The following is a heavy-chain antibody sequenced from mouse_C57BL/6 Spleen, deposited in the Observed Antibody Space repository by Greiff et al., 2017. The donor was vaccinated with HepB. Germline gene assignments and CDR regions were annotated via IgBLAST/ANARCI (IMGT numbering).Heavy chain of an antibody. Sequence: QVQLQQSGPELVKPGASVKISCKASGYAFSSSWMNWVKQRPGKGLEWIGRIYPGDGDTNYNGKFKGKATLTADKSSSTAYMQLSSLTSEDSAVYFCAGYYGAWFAYWGQGTLVTVSA. J-gene: IGHJ3*01. D-gene: IGHD1-1*01. CDR1: GYAFSSSW. V-gene: IGHV1-82*01. CDR2: IYPGDGDT. CDR3: AGYYGAWFAY.